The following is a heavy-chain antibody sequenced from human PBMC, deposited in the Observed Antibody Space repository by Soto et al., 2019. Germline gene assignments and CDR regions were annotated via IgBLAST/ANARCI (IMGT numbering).Heavy chain of an antibody. CDR3: AKDRTLPFGYSGFDY. V-gene: IGHV3-30*18. CDR2: ISYDGSNK. CDR1: GFTFSSYG. Sequence: GGSLRLSCAASGFTFSSYGMHWVRQAPGKGLEWVAVISYDGSNKYYADSVKGRFTISRDNSKNTLYLQMNSLRAEDTAVYYCAKDRTLPFGYSGFDYWGQGTLVTVSS. J-gene: IGHJ4*02. D-gene: IGHD5-12*01.